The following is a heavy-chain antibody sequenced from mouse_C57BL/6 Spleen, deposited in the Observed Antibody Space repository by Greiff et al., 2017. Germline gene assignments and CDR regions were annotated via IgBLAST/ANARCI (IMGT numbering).Heavy chain of an antibody. CDR1: GFNIKDYY. CDR2: IDPEDGET. J-gene: IGHJ4*01. V-gene: IGHV14-2*01. D-gene: IGHD2-4*01. Sequence: VHVKQSGAELVKPGASVKLSCTASGFNIKDYYMHWVKQRTEQGLEWIGRIDPEDGETKYAPKFQGKATITADTSSNTAYLQLSSLTSEDTAVYYCASYDYDGYYAMDYWGQGTSVTVSS. CDR3: ASYDYDGYYAMDY.